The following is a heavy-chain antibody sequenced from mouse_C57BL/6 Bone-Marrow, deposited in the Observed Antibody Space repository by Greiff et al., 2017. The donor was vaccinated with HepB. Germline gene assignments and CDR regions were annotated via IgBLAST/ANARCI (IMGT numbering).Heavy chain of an antibody. CDR2: INPNNGGT. CDR3: ARSHYYGSSYCYAMGY. V-gene: IGHV1-18*01. Sequence: VQLQQSGPELVKPGASVKIPCKASGYTFTDYNMDWVKQSHGKSLEWIGDINPNNGGTIYNQKFKGKATLTVDKSSSTAYMELRSLTSEDTAVYSCARSHYYGSSYCYAMGYWGQGTSVTVSS. J-gene: IGHJ4*01. CDR1: GYTFTDYN. D-gene: IGHD1-1*01.